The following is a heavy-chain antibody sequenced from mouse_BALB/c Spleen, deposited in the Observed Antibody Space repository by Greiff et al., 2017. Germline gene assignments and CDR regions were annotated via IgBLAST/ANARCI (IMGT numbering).Heavy chain of an antibody. J-gene: IGHJ2*01. CDR2: IYPGDGDT. CDR1: GYAFSSYW. V-gene: IGHV1-80*01. D-gene: IGHD4-1*01. CDR3: ARRGNCPGDY. Sequence: VQLQQSGAELVRPGSSVKISCKASGYAFSSYWMNWVKQRPGQGLEWIGQIYPGDGDTNYNGKFKGKATLTADKSSSTAYMQLSSLTSEDSAVYFCARRGNCPGDYWGQGTTLTVSS.